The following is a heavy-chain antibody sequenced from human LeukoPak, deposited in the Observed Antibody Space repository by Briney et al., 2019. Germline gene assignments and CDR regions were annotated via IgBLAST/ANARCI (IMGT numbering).Heavy chain of an antibody. D-gene: IGHD3-3*01. J-gene: IGHJ4*02. CDR2: INPSGGST. CDR3: ARGRGVDDFWSGYYTDY. CDR1: GYTFTSYY. Sequence: ASVKASCKASGYTFTSYYMHWVRQAPGQGLEWMGIINPSGGSTSYAQKFQGRVTMTRDTSTSTVYMELSSLRSEDTAVYYCARGRGVDDFWSGYYTDYWGQGTLVTVSS. V-gene: IGHV1-46*01.